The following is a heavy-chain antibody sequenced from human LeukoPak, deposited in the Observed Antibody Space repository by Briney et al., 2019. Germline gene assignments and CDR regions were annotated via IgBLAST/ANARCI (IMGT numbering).Heavy chain of an antibody. D-gene: IGHD3-16*02. CDR1: GFTFTTYW. V-gene: IGHV3-7*01. J-gene: IGHJ3*02. Sequence: GGSLRLSCAASGFTFTTYWMTWVRQAPGKGLEWVASINQDGTEKYYVDSVKGRFTISRDNAKNSLYLQMNSLRAEDTAVYYCARQTYVWGSYRPDSAFDIWGQGTMVTVSS. CDR3: ARQTYVWGSYRPDSAFDI. CDR2: INQDGTEK.